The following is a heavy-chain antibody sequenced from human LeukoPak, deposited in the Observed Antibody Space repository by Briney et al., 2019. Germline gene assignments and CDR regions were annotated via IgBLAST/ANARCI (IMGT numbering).Heavy chain of an antibody. J-gene: IGHJ3*02. CDR2: IYYSGST. CDR3: ARKNDFDI. V-gene: IGHV4-59*01. Sequence: SETLSLTCTVSGGSISSDHWNWIRQPPGKGLEWIGCIYYSGSTYYNPSLKSRVTISVDMSKSQFSLRLTSVTAADTAVYYCARKNDFDIWGQGTLVNVSS. D-gene: IGHD2/OR15-2a*01. CDR1: GGSISSDH.